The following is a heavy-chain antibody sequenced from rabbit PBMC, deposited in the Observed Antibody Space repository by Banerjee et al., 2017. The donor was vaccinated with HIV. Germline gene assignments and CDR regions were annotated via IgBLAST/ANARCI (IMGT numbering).Heavy chain of an antibody. CDR2: IDPIFGTT. CDR3: ARDPAYASSSGVNIPYL. Sequence: QLVESGGGLVQPGGSLKLSCKASGFAFSSYYMSWVRQAPGKGLEWIGYIDPIFGTTYYASWVNGRFTISSHNAQNTLYLQLNSLTAADTATYFCARDPAYASSSGVNIPYLWGQGTLVTVS. V-gene: IGHV1S7*01. J-gene: IGHJ4*01. CDR1: GFAFSSYY. D-gene: IGHD1-1*01.